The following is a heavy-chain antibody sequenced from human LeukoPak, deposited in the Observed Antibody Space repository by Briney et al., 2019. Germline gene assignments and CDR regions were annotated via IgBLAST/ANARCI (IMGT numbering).Heavy chain of an antibody. J-gene: IGHJ5*02. D-gene: IGHD3-22*01. V-gene: IGHV3-23*01. CDR1: GFTFSSYA. CDR2: ISGSGGST. CDR3: VKGGGGYYYDSSGFHNWFDP. Sequence: GGSLRLSCAASGFTFSSYAMSWVRQAPGKGLEWVSAISGSGGSTYYADSVKGRFTISRDNSKNTLYLQMNSLRAEDTAVYYCVKGGGGYYYDSSGFHNWFDPWGQGTLVTVSS.